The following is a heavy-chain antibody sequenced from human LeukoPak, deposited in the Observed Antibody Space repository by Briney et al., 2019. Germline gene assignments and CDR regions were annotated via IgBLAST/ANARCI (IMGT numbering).Heavy chain of an antibody. Sequence: GGSLRLSCAASGFTFSSYSMNWVRQAPGKGLEWISYISSGSSTIYYADSVKGRFTISRDNAKNSLYLQMNSLRAEDAAVYYCARVLHKRNYDSSDYYGYWGQGTLVTVSS. CDR2: ISSGSSTI. CDR1: GFTFSSYS. V-gene: IGHV3-48*01. CDR3: ARVLHKRNYDSSDYYGY. D-gene: IGHD3-22*01. J-gene: IGHJ4*02.